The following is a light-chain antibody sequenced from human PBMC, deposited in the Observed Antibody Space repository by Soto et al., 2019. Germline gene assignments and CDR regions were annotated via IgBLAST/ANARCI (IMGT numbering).Light chain of an antibody. V-gene: IGKV1-39*01. CDR3: HQHYNTPRT. CDR2: AAS. J-gene: IGKJ1*01. CDR1: QSISSY. Sequence: DIQMTQSPSSLSASVGDRVTITCRASQSISSYLNWYQQKPGKAPKLLIYAASSLQSGVPSRFSGSGSGTDFTLTISSLQPEDFATYYCHQHYNTPRTFGQGTKVDIK.